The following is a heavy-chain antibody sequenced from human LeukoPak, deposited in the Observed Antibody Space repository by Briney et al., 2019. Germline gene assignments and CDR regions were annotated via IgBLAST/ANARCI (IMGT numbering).Heavy chain of an antibody. D-gene: IGHD6-13*01. Sequence: KSSETLSLTCAVYGGSFSGYYWSWIRQPPGKGLEWIGEINHSGSTNYNPSLKSRVTISVDTSKNQFFLKLSSVTATDTAVYYCARRVHSSSWSSYFDYWGQETLVTVSS. CDR2: INHSGST. V-gene: IGHV4-34*01. CDR3: ARRVHSSSWSSYFDY. J-gene: IGHJ4*02. CDR1: GGSFSGYY.